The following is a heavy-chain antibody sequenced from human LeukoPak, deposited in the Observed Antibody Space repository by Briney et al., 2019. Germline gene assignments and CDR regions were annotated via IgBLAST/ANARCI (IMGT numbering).Heavy chain of an antibody. CDR1: GGSLTSSGYY. J-gene: IGHJ6*03. V-gene: IGHV4-39*07. CDR3: ARLSVIVGAALEYYYYYMDV. D-gene: IGHD1-26*01. Sequence: SETLSLTCTVSGGSLTSSGYYWGWIRQPPGKGLEWIGSIYYSGSTYYNPSLKSRVTISADKSKNQVSLKLTSVTAADTAVYYCARLSVIVGAALEYYYYYMDVWGQGTTVTVSS. CDR2: IYYSGST.